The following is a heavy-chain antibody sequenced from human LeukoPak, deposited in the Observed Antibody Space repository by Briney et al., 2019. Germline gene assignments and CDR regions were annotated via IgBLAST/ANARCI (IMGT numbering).Heavy chain of an antibody. J-gene: IGHJ3*02. Sequence: PSETLSLTCSVSGGSISTYYWNWIRQPPGKGLEWLGYIYHTGSTKYNPSLKGRVTISLDTSKTQFSLNLISVTAADTAVYYCARRSVMTAIWSDTLDIWGRGTMVTVSS. CDR1: GGSISTYY. V-gene: IGHV4-4*08. CDR2: IYHTGST. CDR3: ARRSVMTAIWSDTLDI. D-gene: IGHD2-21*02.